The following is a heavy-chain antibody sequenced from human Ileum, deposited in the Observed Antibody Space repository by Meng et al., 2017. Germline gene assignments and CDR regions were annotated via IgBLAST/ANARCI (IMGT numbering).Heavy chain of an antibody. Sequence: EVQLLESGGGLVQPGWSLKLSCAASGFIFSDYAMTWVRQAPGKGLEWVSGISSSGSGTYYADSVKGRFTSSRDNSKNTLTLQMDSLRAEDTAVYYCAKGKVGVAGSPDDWGQGTLVTVSS. D-gene: IGHD2-15*01. CDR3: AKGKVGVAGSPDD. J-gene: IGHJ4*02. CDR1: GFIFSDYA. V-gene: IGHV3-23*01. CDR2: ISSSGSGT.